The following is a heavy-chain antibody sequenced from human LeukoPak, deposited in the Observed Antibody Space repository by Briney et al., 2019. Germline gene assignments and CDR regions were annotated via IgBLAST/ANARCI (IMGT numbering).Heavy chain of an antibody. D-gene: IGHD5-12*01. Sequence: SETLSLTCAVYGGSFSGYYWSWIRQSPGKGLEWIGEINHSGSTNYNPSLKSRVTISVDTSKNQFSLKLSSVTAADTAVYYCASPAGYSGYDYGYWGQGTLVTVSS. V-gene: IGHV4-34*01. CDR2: INHSGST. CDR3: ASPAGYSGYDYGY. CDR1: GGSFSGYY. J-gene: IGHJ4*02.